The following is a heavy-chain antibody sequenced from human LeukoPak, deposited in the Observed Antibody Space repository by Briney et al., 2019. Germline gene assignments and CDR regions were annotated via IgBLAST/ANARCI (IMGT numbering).Heavy chain of an antibody. J-gene: IGHJ6*02. Sequence: PSETLSLTYAVSGGSISSYYWTWIRQPPGKGLEWVGYIQNSAIYRAKIKSSPSLQSRVSLSIDTSKNQVSLTVNSVTAADTAVYYCARLSSTLYYSMDVWGPGTAVTVSS. D-gene: IGHD6-6*01. CDR1: GGSISSYY. V-gene: IGHV4-59*08. CDR3: ARLSSTLYYSMDV. CDR2: IQNSAIYRAKI.